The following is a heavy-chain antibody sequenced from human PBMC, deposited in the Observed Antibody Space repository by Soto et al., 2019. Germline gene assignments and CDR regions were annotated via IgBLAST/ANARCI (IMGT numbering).Heavy chain of an antibody. CDR1: GSTFNSFA. D-gene: IGHD1-26*01. Sequence: QVVLLQSGAEVKEPRSSVRVSCQVSGSTFNSFAFSWVRQAPGHGPEWMGGIVVDSNTAEYSQRFQDRVTITADTSTDTLYMELGSLTFEDTAVYYCARAIKRWEVNYYFDLWGQGTLVTVSS. V-gene: IGHV1-69*06. CDR2: IVVDSNTA. J-gene: IGHJ4*02. CDR3: ARAIKRWEVNYYFDL.